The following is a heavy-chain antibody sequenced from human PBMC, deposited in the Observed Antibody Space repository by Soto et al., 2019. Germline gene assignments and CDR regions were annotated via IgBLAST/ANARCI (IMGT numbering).Heavy chain of an antibody. Sequence: SETLSLTCTVSGDSIRSYYWSWIRQPPGKGLEWIGEINHSGSTNYNPSLKSRVTISVDTSKNQFSLKLSSVTAADTAVYYCASPPYYYDSSGYYSGAFDIWGQGTMVTVSS. CDR1: GDSIRSYY. CDR3: ASPPYYYDSSGYYSGAFDI. CDR2: INHSGST. D-gene: IGHD3-22*01. V-gene: IGHV4-34*01. J-gene: IGHJ3*02.